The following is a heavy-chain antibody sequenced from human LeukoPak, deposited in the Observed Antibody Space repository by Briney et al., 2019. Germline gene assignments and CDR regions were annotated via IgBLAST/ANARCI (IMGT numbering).Heavy chain of an antibody. CDR3: ARSYQLGSYGWFDR. D-gene: IGHD2-2*01. CDR2: INHSGST. V-gene: IGHV4-34*01. J-gene: IGHJ5*02. Sequence: SETLSLTCAVYGGSFSGYYWSWIRQPPGKGLEWIGEINHSGSTNYNPSLKSPVTISVDTSKNQFSLKRSAVTAADTAVYYCARSYQLGSYGWFDRWGQGTLVTVSS. CDR1: GGSFSGYY.